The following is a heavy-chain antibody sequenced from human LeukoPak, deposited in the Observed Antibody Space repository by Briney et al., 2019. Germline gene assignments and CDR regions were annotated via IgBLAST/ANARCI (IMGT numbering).Heavy chain of an antibody. CDR3: ARGENGSFDR. Sequence: GGSLRLSCKGSGVTFEDYYLSWIRQAPGKGLEWISYISSTGGDKFYADPVKGRFIISRDNAMNSVYMEMNDLTAEDTAFYYCARGENGSFDRWGRGTLVIVSS. CDR1: GVTFEDYY. CDR2: ISSTGGDK. D-gene: IGHD5-24*01. J-gene: IGHJ4*02. V-gene: IGHV3-11*01.